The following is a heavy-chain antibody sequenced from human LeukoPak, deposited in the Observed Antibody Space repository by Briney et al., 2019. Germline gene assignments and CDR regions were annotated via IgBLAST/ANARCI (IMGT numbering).Heavy chain of an antibody. CDR1: GGTFSSYA. D-gene: IGHD3-16*01. J-gene: IGHJ4*02. CDR3: ARDLGNGGRNRYYFDY. V-gene: IGHV1-69*05. Sequence: GASVKVFCKASGGTFSSYAISWVRQAPGQGLEWMGRIIPIFGTANYAQKFQGRVTITTDESTSTAYMELSSLRSEDTAVYYCARDLGNGGRNRYYFDYWGQGTLVTVSS. CDR2: IIPIFGTA.